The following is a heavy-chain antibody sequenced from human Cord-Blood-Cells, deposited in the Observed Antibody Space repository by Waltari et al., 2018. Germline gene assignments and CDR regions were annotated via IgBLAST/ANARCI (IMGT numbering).Heavy chain of an antibody. V-gene: IGHV4-34*01. CDR1: GGSVSGYY. Sequence: QVQLQQWGAGLLKPSETLSLTCAVYGGSVSGYYWSWIRQPPGTGLEWTGEINHSGSTNYNPSLKNRVTISVDTAKNQFSLKLSSVTAADTAVYYCASLNYYCYYGMDVWGQGTTVTVSS. CDR3: ASLNYYCYYGMDV. CDR2: INHSGST. J-gene: IGHJ6*02.